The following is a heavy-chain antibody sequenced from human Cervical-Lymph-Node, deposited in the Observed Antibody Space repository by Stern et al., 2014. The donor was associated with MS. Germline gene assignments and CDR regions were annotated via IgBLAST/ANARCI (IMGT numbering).Heavy chain of an antibody. CDR2: ISGSGGNT. V-gene: IGHV3-23*04. Sequence: VQLVESGGGLVQPGGSLRLACAASGFTFSDYAMTWVRQAPGKGLAWASSISGSGGNTFYAESVKGRVSISRDHPKEQLYRQMNVLRAEDTAIHHCAKGKTVTGTGYGVDVWGQGTTVVVSS. D-gene: IGHD6-19*01. CDR1: GFTFSDYA. CDR3: AKGKTVTGTGYGVDV. J-gene: IGHJ6*02.